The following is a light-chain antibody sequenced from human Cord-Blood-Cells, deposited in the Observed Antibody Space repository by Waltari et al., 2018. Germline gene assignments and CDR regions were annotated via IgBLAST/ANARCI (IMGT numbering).Light chain of an antibody. J-gene: IGKJ4*01. V-gene: IGKV1-39*01. CDR3: QQSYSTPLT. CDR2: AAS. CDR1: QRISSY. Sequence: DIQMTQSPSSLSVSVGDRVTINCRASQRISSYLNWYQQKQGKAPKPLIYAASSLQSGVPSRFSGSGSGTDFTLTISSLQPEDFATYYCQQSYSTPLTFGGGTKVEIK.